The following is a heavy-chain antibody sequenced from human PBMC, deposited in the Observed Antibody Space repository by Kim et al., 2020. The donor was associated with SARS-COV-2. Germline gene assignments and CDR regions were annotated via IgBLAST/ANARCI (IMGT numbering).Heavy chain of an antibody. CDR1: GGSISSRSYY. CDR2: IYYSGST. V-gene: IGHV4-39*01. J-gene: IGHJ3*02. Sequence: SETLSLTCTVSGGSISSRSYYWGWIRQPPGKGLEWIGSIYYSGSTYYNPSLKSRVTISVDTSKNQFSLKLSSVTAADTAVYYCARSLGAGPSTIFGVVIIPDAFDIWGQGTMVTVSS. CDR3: ARSLGAGPSTIFGVVIIPDAFDI. D-gene: IGHD3-3*01.